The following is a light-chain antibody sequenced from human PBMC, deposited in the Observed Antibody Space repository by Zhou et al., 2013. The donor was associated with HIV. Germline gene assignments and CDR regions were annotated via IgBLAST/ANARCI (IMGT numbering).Light chain of an antibody. V-gene: IGKV1-39*01. CDR3: QQSYSTPPT. CDR2: LAS. CDR1: QNISTY. J-gene: IGKJ1*01. Sequence: DIQMTQSPSSLSASIGDRVTITCRASQNISTYLNWYQQKPGKAPKLLIYLASTLQSGVPSKFSGSGSGTEFTLTITSLQPEDFATYYCQQSYSTPPTFGQGTKVEIK.